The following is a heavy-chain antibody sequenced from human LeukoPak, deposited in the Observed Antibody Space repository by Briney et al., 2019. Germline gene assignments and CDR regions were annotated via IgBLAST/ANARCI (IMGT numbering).Heavy chain of an antibody. CDR1: GFTFSSYW. J-gene: IGHJ4*02. CDR2: IKYDGNEE. D-gene: IGHD1-1*01. V-gene: IGHV3-7*01. CDR3: KSGGAAPGSFDY. Sequence: QPGGSLRLSCAASGFTFSSYWMSWMRQAPGKGLEWVANIKYDGNEEYYVDSVKGRFTITRDNAKNSLYLQLNSLRVEDTAVYYCKSGGAAPGSFDYWGQGTLVTVS.